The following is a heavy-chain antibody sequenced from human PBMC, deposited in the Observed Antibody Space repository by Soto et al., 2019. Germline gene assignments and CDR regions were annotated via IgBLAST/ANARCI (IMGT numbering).Heavy chain of an antibody. CDR3: VRDPYLPHAGRLSSLHF. CDR2: IWYDGVNK. J-gene: IGHJ4*02. Sequence: GGSLRLSCAASGFIFSNYAMHWVRQAPGKGLEWVAVIWYDGVNKYYADSVKGRLTISRDTYNNTLYVQMNSLKAEDTAVYYCVRDPYLPHAGRLSSLHFWGPGTLVTVSS. V-gene: IGHV3-33*01. D-gene: IGHD1-1*01. CDR1: GFIFSNYA.